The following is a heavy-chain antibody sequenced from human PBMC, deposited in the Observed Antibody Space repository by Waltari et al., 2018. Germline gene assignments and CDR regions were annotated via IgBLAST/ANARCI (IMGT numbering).Heavy chain of an antibody. CDR1: GFSFSSYE. J-gene: IGHJ5*02. Sequence: EVQLVESGGGLVQPGGSLGLSCTASGFSFSSYEMHWVRQAPGKGLEYFSAISGNGDSIYYADSVKGRFTISRDNSKNMLYLQMGSLRAEDMAVYYCARDGRPYGGPNWFDPWGQGTLVTVSS. CDR2: ISGNGDSI. D-gene: IGHD3-10*01. CDR3: ARDGRPYGGPNWFDP. V-gene: IGHV3-64*07.